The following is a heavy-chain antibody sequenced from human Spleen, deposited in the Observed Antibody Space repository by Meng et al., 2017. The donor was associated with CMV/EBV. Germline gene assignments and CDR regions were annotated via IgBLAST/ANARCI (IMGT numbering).Heavy chain of an antibody. CDR3: ARAAMVRGVDAFDI. Sequence: GGSLRLSCAASGFTFSSYAMHWVRQAPGKGLEWVAVISYDGSNKYYADSVKGRFTISRDNSKNTLYLQMNSLRAEDTAVYYCARAAMVRGVDAFDIWGQGTMVTVSS. CDR2: ISYDGSNK. J-gene: IGHJ3*02. D-gene: IGHD3-10*01. CDR1: GFTFSSYA. V-gene: IGHV3-30*04.